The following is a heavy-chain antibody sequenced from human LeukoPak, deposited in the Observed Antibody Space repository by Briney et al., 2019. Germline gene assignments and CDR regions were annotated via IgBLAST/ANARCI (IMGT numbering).Heavy chain of an antibody. CDR2: INPNSGGT. CDR3: VREGQGLFRLIEEGDAFDI. D-gene: IGHD3-9*01. Sequence: ASVKVSCKASGYTFTGYYMHWVRQAPGQGLEWMGWINPNSGGTNYAQKFQGWVTMTRDTSISTAYMELSRLRSDDTAVYYCVREGQGLFRLIEEGDAFDIWGQGTMVTVSS. V-gene: IGHV1-2*04. CDR1: GYTFTGYY. J-gene: IGHJ3*02.